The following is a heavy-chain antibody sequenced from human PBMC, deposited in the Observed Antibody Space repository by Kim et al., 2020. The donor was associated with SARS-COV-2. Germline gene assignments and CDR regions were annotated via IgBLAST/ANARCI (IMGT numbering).Heavy chain of an antibody. CDR2: DGSNK. J-gene: IGHJ4*02. Sequence: DGSNKYFADSVKGRFTIARDNSKNTLYLQMSSLRAEDTAVYYGNRALQDYWGQGTLVTVSS. V-gene: IGHV3-30*15. CDR3: NRALQDY.